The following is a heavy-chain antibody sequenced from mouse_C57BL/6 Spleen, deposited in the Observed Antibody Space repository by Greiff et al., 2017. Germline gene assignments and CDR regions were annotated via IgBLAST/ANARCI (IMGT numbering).Heavy chain of an antibody. CDR2: INYDGSST. V-gene: IGHV5-16*01. D-gene: IGHD4-1*01. Sequence: EVQVVESEGGLVQPGSSMKLSCTASGFTFSDYYMAWVRQVPEKGLEWVANINYDGSSTYYLDSLKSRFIISRDNAKNILYLQMSSLKSEDTATYYCARSNWEYFDYWGQGTTLTVSS. J-gene: IGHJ2*01. CDR3: ARSNWEYFDY. CDR1: GFTFSDYY.